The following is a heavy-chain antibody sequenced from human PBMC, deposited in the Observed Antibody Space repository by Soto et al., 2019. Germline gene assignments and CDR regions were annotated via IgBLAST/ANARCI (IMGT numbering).Heavy chain of an antibody. Sequence: ASETLSLTCAVYGGSFSGPNWSWIRQPPGKGLEWIGEINHSGSTNYNPSLKSRVTISIDMSKNQYPLKVSSVTAADTAVYYCARGWGFGFDPWGQGIMVTVSS. J-gene: IGHJ5*02. CDR2: INHSGST. CDR1: GGSFSGPN. D-gene: IGHD3-10*01. CDR3: ARGWGFGFDP. V-gene: IGHV4-34*01.